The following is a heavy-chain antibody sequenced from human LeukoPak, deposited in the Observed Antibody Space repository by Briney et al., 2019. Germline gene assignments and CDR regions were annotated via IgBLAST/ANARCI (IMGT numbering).Heavy chain of an antibody. V-gene: IGHV1-3*02. CDR2: SNAGNSNT. D-gene: IGHD1-26*01. Sequence: GASVKVSCKASGYTFTKYGIHWVRQAPGQRLEWMGWSNAGNSNTKYSQEFQGGVTITRDTSASTAYMELSSLRSEDMAVYYCAREADSGSYFDYWGQGTLVTVSS. CDR1: GYTFTKYG. J-gene: IGHJ4*02. CDR3: AREADSGSYFDY.